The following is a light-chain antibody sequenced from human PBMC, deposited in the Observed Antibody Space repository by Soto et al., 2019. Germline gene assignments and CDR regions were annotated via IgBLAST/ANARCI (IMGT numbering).Light chain of an antibody. CDR3: QQYHNWPPYT. Sequence: EIVMTQSPATLSVSPGERATLSCRASQSVSTNLAWYQQKPGQAPRLLMYGASTRATCIPARFSGSGSGTEFTLTISSLQSEDFAVYSCQQYHNWPPYTFGQGTKLEIK. CDR1: QSVSTN. V-gene: IGKV3-15*01. J-gene: IGKJ2*01. CDR2: GAS.